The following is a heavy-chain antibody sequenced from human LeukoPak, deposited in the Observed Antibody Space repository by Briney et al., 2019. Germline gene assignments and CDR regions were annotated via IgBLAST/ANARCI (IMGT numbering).Heavy chain of an antibody. V-gene: IGHV4-4*08. D-gene: IGHD1-26*01. CDR3: ARLGPYDAFDI. Sequence: SETLSLTCTVSGGSISTYYWNWIRQPPGKGLEWIGSIYTRGSTNYNSSLQSRVTISGDTSKNQFSLKLTSVTAADAAVYYCARLGPYDAFDIWGQGTMVTVSS. CDR1: GGSISTYY. J-gene: IGHJ3*02. CDR2: IYTRGST.